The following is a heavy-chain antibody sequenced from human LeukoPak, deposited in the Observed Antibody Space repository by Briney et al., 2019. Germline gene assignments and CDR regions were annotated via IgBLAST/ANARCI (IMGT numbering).Heavy chain of an antibody. CDR1: GFTFANYA. CDR3: ARDLLGSSWYFDY. D-gene: IGHD6-13*01. Sequence: GGSLRLSCAASGFTFANYAMHWVRQAPGKGLEWVAIISFDGNNEYYADSVKGRFTISRDNAKNSPYLQMNSLRAEDTAVYYCARDLLGSSWYFDYWGQGTLVTVSS. CDR2: ISFDGNNE. V-gene: IGHV3-30-3*01. J-gene: IGHJ4*02.